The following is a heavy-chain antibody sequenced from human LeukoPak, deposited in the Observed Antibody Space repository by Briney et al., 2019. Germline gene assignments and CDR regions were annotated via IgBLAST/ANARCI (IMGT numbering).Heavy chain of an antibody. CDR3: ARQYYDILTGYYPNWYFDL. J-gene: IGHJ2*01. Sequence: SETLSLTCTVSGGSISSYYWSWIRQPPGKGLGWIGYIYNRGSTNYNPSLKSRVTISVDTSKNQFSLKLRSVTAADTAVYFCARQYYDILTGYYPNWYFDLWGRGTLVTVSS. V-gene: IGHV4-59*08. CDR2: IYNRGST. CDR1: GGSISSYY. D-gene: IGHD3-9*01.